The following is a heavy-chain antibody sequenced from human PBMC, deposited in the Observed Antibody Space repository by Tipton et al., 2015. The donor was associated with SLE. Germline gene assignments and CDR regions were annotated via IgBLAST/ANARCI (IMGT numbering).Heavy chain of an antibody. D-gene: IGHD2-2*01. CDR3: AKGYCSRSRCRTYYFEY. CDR2: IFHSGST. CDR1: GGSIGVYY. Sequence: TLSLTCTVSGGSIGVYYWSWIRQAPGKGLEWIGYIFHSGSTNYNPSLKSRVTLSVDMSKNQFSLNLNSVTAADTAVYYCAKGYCSRSRCRTYYFEYWGQGALGTVSS. V-gene: IGHV4-59*01. J-gene: IGHJ4*02.